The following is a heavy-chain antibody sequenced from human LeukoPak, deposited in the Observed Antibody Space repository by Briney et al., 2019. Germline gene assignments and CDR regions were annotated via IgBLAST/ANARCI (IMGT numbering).Heavy chain of an antibody. CDR1: GFTFSSYA. V-gene: IGHV3-23*01. CDR3: ARDLHYSFDY. Sequence: GGSLRLSCAASGFTFSSYAMSWVRQAPGKGLEWVSAISGSGGSTYYADSVKGRFTISRDNSKNTLYLQMNSLKVEDTAVYFCARDLHYSFDYWGQGILVTVSS. CDR2: ISGSGGST. D-gene: IGHD2-15*01. J-gene: IGHJ4*02.